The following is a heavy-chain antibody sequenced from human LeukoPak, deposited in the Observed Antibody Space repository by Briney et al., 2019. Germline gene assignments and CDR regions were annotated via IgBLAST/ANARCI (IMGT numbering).Heavy chain of an antibody. V-gene: IGHV3-7*01. Sequence: GGSLRLSCADSGFTFNNYWMSWVRQAPGKGLEWVAIIKQDGSEKYYVDSVKGRFTISRDNAKNSLFLQMNSLRVGDTAVYYCARDIGYKTFDYWGQGTLVTVSS. D-gene: IGHD5-18*01. CDR1: GFTFNNYW. CDR2: IKQDGSEK. CDR3: ARDIGYKTFDY. J-gene: IGHJ4*02.